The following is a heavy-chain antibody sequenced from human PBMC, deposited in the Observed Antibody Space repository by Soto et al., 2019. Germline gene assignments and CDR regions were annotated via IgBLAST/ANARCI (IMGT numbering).Heavy chain of an antibody. Sequence: LRLSCAASGFTFSRHSMHWVRQAPGKWLQWVALISNDGSDKDYGNSVKGRFTISRDNTKNTLYLQINSLKTEDTAVYYCARYLRQYGDYESFESRGQANLV. V-gene: IGHV3-30-3*01. D-gene: IGHD4-17*01. J-gene: IGHJ4*02. CDR2: ISNDGSDK. CDR3: ARYLRQYGDYESFES. CDR1: GFTFSRHS.